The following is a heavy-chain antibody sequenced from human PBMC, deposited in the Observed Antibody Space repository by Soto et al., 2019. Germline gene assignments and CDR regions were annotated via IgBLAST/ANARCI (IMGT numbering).Heavy chain of an antibody. D-gene: IGHD5-18*01. Sequence: SETLSLTCTVSGGSISSYYWIWIRQPPGKGLEWIGYIYYSGSTNYNPSLKSRVTISVDTSKNQFSLKLSSVTTADTAVYYCARDNGYSYGYTLDHWGQGTLVTVSS. CDR3: ARDNGYSYGYTLDH. CDR1: GGSISSYY. J-gene: IGHJ4*02. CDR2: IYYSGST. V-gene: IGHV4-59*01.